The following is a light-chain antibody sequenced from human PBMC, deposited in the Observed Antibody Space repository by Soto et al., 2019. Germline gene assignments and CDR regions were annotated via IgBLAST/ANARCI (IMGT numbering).Light chain of an antibody. CDR3: QSYDSSLSGYVV. CDR2: GNS. CDR1: RSNIGAGYD. J-gene: IGLJ2*01. V-gene: IGLV1-40*01. Sequence: QAVLTQPPSVSGAPGQRVTISCTGSRSNIGAGYDVHWYQQLPGTAPKLLIYGNSNRPSGVPDRFSGSKSGTSASLAITGLQAEDEADYYCQSYDSSLSGYVVFGRGTKVIVL.